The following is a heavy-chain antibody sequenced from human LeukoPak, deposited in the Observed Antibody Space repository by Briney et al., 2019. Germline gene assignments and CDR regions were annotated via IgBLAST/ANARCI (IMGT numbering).Heavy chain of an antibody. Sequence: SQTLSLTCTLAGGSISSGDYYWSWIRQPPWKGLEWIVYIYYSGSTYYNPSLKSRVTISVDTSKNQFSLKLSSVTAADTAVYYCAGSFSGSYHSAFDIWGQGTMVTVSS. J-gene: IGHJ3*02. CDR2: IYYSGST. CDR3: AGSFSGSYHSAFDI. V-gene: IGHV4-30-4*08. CDR1: GGSISSGDYY. D-gene: IGHD1-26*01.